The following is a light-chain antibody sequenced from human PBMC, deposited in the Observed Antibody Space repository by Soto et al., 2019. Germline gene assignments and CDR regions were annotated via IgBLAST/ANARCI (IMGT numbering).Light chain of an antibody. J-gene: IGLJ1*01. Sequence: LTQPHSVSWSPGQSVTISCTGTSSNVGAYNFASWYQQRPGTAPRLIIYDVNKRPSGVPDRFSGSKSRNTASLTISGLQAEDEADYSCCSYAGNYKYVFGSGTTGTVL. CDR3: CSYAGNYKYV. CDR1: SSNVGAYNF. V-gene: IGLV2-11*01. CDR2: DVN.